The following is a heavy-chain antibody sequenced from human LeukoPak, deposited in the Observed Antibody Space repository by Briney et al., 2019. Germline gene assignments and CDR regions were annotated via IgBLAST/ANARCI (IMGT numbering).Heavy chain of an antibody. D-gene: IGHD3-3*01. CDR1: GYSISSGYY. CDR3: ARDSYYDFWSGYTSINWFDP. CDR2: IYTSGSA. J-gene: IGHJ5*02. Sequence: SETLSLTCTVSGYSISSGYYWGWIRQPPGKGLEWIGRIYTSGSANYNPSLKSRVTMSVDTSKNQFSLKLSSVTAADTAVYYCARDSYYDFWSGYTSINWFDPWGQGTLVTVSS. V-gene: IGHV4-38-2*02.